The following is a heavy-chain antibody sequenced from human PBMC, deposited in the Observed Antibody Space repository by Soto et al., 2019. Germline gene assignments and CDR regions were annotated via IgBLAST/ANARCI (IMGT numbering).Heavy chain of an antibody. Sequence: QVQLVQSGAEVKKPGSSVKVSCKASGGTFSSYAISWVRQAPGQGLEWMGGIIPIVGTANYAQKFQGRVTITADESTSTAYMELSSLRSEDTAVYYCARGLGYCTNGVCQLPYYFDYWGQGTLVTVSS. D-gene: IGHD2-8*01. CDR1: GGTFSSYA. CDR2: IIPIVGTA. J-gene: IGHJ4*02. V-gene: IGHV1-69*01. CDR3: ARGLGYCTNGVCQLPYYFDY.